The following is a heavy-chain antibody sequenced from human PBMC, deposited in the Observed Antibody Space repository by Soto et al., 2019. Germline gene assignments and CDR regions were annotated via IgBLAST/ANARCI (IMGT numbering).Heavy chain of an antibody. D-gene: IGHD4-17*01. CDR1: GGSISSSSYY. CDR3: AVTDYGDRNGVFDY. CDR2: IYYSGST. V-gene: IGHV4-39*01. Sequence: SETLSLTCPVSGGSISSSSYYWGWIRQPPGKGLEWIGSIYYSGSTYYNPSLKSRVTISVDTSKNQFSLKLSSVTAADTAVYYCAVTDYGDRNGVFDYWGQGTLVTVSS. J-gene: IGHJ4*02.